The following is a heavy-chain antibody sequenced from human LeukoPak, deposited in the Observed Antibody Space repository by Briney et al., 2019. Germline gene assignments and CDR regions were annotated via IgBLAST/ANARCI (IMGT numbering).Heavy chain of an antibody. V-gene: IGHV4-39*01. CDR1: GASVSSSDYY. J-gene: IGHJ4*02. Sequence: SETLSLTCTVSGASVSSSDYYWGWIRQPPGMRLEWIGNLYFSGNPYYNPSLNSRVTIPVDTSKNQFSLKMRSVTAADTAVYYCARLGSGYPTPDYWGQGTLVTVSS. CDR2: LYFSGNP. CDR3: ARLGSGYPTPDY. D-gene: IGHD6-19*01.